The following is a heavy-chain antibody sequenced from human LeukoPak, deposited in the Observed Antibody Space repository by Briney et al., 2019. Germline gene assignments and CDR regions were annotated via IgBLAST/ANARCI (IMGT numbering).Heavy chain of an antibody. Sequence: PSETLSLTCAVYGGSFSGYYWSWIRQPPGKGLEWIGEINHSGSTNYNPSLKSRVAISVDTSKNQFSLKLSSVTAADTAVYYCASLVTTGSFDYWGQGTLVTVSS. V-gene: IGHV4-34*01. CDR3: ASLVTTGSFDY. CDR2: INHSGST. CDR1: GGSFSGYY. J-gene: IGHJ4*02. D-gene: IGHD4-17*01.